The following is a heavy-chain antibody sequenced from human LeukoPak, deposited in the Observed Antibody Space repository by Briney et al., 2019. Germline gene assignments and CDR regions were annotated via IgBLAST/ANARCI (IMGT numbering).Heavy chain of an antibody. D-gene: IGHD6-13*01. Sequence: PGRSLRLSCAASGFTVSSNYMSWVRQAPGEGLEWVSVIYSGGSTYYADSVKGRFTISRDNSKNTLYLQMNSLRAEDTAVYYCARAAIAAARIYYYMDVWGKGTTVTVSS. CDR1: GFTVSSNY. CDR3: ARAAIAAARIYYYMDV. CDR2: IYSGGST. J-gene: IGHJ6*03. V-gene: IGHV3-53*01.